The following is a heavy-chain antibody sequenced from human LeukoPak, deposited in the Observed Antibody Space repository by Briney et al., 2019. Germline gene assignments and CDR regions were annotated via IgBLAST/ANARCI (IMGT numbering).Heavy chain of an antibody. CDR3: ARDSQTRSASHI. CDR1: GFTFSDYT. CDR2: ISSTSDYI. D-gene: IGHD1-14*01. Sequence: GGSLRLSCAASGFTFSDYTMNWVRQAPGKGLEWVSSISSTSDYIYYADSVKGRFTISRDNAKNSLSLQMNSLRAEDTAVYYCARDSQTRSASHIWGQGTMVTVSS. V-gene: IGHV3-21*01. J-gene: IGHJ3*02.